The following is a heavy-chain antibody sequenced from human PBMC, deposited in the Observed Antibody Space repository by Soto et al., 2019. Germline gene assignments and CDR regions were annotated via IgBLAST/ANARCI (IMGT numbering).Heavy chain of an antibody. V-gene: IGHV3-23*01. CDR1: GFTFNNYA. J-gene: IGHJ5*02. CDR3: ARDQGVAYSNWFDP. D-gene: IGHD3-16*01. Sequence: GGSLRLSCAASGFTFNNYAMSWVRQAPGKGLEWVSTISGSGDSKYYADSVKGRFTISRDNSKNTLYLQMNSLRAEDTAVYYCARDQGVAYSNWFDPWGQGTLVTVSS. CDR2: ISGSGDSK.